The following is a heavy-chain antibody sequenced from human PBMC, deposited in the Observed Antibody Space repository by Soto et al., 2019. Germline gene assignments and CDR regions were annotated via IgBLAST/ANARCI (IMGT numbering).Heavy chain of an antibody. J-gene: IGHJ6*02. V-gene: IGHV3-30-3*01. CDR1: GFTFSSYA. Sequence: QVQLVESGGGMVQPGRSLRLSCAASGFTFSSYAMHWVRQAPGKGLEWVAVISYDGSNKYYADSVKGRFTISRDNSKNTLYLQMNSLRAEDTAVYYCARDGDGELLFYYYYGMDVWGQGTTVTVSS. CDR3: ARDGDGELLFYYYYGMDV. D-gene: IGHD3-10*01. CDR2: ISYDGSNK.